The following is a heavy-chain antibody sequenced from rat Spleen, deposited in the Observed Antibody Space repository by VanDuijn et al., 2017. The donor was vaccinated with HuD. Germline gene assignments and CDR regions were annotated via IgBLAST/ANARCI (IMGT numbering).Heavy chain of an antibody. CDR2: INSDGGGT. CDR1: GFTFSNYG. CDR3: IRQFDS. V-gene: IGHV5S13*01. Sequence: EVQLVESGGGSVQPGRSMKLSCVASGFTFSNYGMAWVRQAPKKGLEWVTYINSDGGGTYYRDSVKGRFTISRDDAKNTLYLQMDSLRSEDTATYYCIRQFDSWGQGVMVTVSS. J-gene: IGHJ2*01.